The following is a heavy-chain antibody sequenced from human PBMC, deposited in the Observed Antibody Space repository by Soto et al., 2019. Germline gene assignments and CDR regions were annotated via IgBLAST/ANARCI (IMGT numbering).Heavy chain of an antibody. CDR3: ATLRSGYYHRWFDL. V-gene: IGHV1-24*01. J-gene: IGHJ5*02. CDR2: FDPEDGET. D-gene: IGHD3-3*01. Sequence: ASVKVSCKVSGYTLTELSMHWVRQAPGKGLEWMGGFDPEDGETIYAQKFQGRVTMTEDTSTDTAYMELSSLRSEDTAVYYCATLRSGYYHRWFDLWGQGTLVTVSS. CDR1: GYTLTELS.